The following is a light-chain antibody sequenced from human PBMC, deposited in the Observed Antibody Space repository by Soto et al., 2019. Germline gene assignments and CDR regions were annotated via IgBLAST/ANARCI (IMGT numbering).Light chain of an antibody. Sequence: EKVMTQSPATLSVSPGERVTLSCRATQSVSSDLAWYQQRPGQAPRLLIYGASTRATGIAARFSGSGSGTEFTLTISSLESEDFAVYYCLQYDNWPPTFGQGTKLEIK. CDR1: QSVSSD. CDR2: GAS. CDR3: LQYDNWPPT. J-gene: IGKJ2*01. V-gene: IGKV3-15*01.